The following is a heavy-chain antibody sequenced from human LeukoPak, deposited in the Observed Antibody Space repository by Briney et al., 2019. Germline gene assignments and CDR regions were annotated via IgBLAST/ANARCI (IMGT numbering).Heavy chain of an antibody. Sequence: SETLSLTCTVSGTSVSGYYWSWVRQSPGKGLEWIGYIYYSGTTNYNPSLKSRVTMSVDTSKNQLSLKLTSVTAADTAVYYCARLSLVRRVLPDNWGLGTLVIVS. V-gene: IGHV4-59*02. CDR3: ARLSLVRRVLPDN. CDR1: GTSVSGYY. J-gene: IGHJ4*02. CDR2: IYYSGTT. D-gene: IGHD3-10*01.